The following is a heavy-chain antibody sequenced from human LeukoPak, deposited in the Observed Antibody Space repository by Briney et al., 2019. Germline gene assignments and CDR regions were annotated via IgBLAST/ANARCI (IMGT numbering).Heavy chain of an antibody. CDR2: IYESGTT. CDR1: GESLNSYY. CDR3: ARGAWATRLGS. J-gene: IGHJ4*02. V-gene: IGHV4-34*01. Sequence: NPSETLSLTCAVYGESLNSYYWSWVRQPPGEGLEWIGEIYESGTTEYNPPLKSRVTISMVPSKQQFSLSLSSVTAADTAVYYCARGAWATRLGSWGLGTPVIVSS. D-gene: IGHD2-15*01.